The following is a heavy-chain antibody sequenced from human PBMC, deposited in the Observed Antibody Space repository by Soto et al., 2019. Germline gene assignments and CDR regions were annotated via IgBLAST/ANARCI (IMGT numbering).Heavy chain of an antibody. CDR3: AIVLRPSQKGTNNWFDP. J-gene: IGHJ5*02. Sequence: GASVKVSCKASGYTFTSYGISWVRQAPGQGLEWMGWISAYNGNTNYAQKLQGRVTMTTDTSTSTAYMELRSLRSDDTAVYYCAIVLRPSQKGTNNWFDPWGQGTLVTVSS. CDR2: ISAYNGNT. V-gene: IGHV1-18*01. D-gene: IGHD3-10*02. CDR1: GYTFTSYG.